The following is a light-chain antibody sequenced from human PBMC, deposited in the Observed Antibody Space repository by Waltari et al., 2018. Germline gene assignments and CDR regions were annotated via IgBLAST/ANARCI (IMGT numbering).Light chain of an antibody. J-gene: IGKJ1*01. Sequence: EIQMTQSPSSVSASVGDRVTNTCRAGQDISGALAWYQQKPGQAPNLLIYAVSTLQSGVPPRFSGSGSGTDFTLTISGLQPEDVATYYCQQGSAFPPTFGQGTNVEIK. V-gene: IGKV1-12*01. CDR1: QDISGA. CDR2: AVS. CDR3: QQGSAFPPT.